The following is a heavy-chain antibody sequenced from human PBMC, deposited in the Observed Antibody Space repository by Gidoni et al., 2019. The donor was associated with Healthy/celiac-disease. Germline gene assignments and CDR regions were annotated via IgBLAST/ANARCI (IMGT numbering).Heavy chain of an antibody. D-gene: IGHD2-8*01. CDR1: GFTFSSYA. Sequence: EVQLVESGGGLVQPGGSLRLPCAASGFTFSSYAMSWVRQAPGKGLEGVSAISGSGGSTYYADSVKGRFTISRDNSKNTLYLQMNSLRAEDTAVYYCAKDHLVLMAHGDYFDYWGQGTLVTVSS. V-gene: IGHV3-23*04. CDR2: ISGSGGST. J-gene: IGHJ4*02. CDR3: AKDHLVLMAHGDYFDY.